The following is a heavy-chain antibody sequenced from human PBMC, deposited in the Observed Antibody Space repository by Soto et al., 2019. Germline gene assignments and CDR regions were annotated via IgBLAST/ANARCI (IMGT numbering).Heavy chain of an antibody. CDR3: ARARITMVRGVRYGMDV. D-gene: IGHD3-10*01. CDR2: INRSGST. J-gene: IGHJ6*02. Sequence: SETLSLTCAVYGGSFSGYYWSWIRQPPGQGLEWIGEINRSGSTNYNPSLKSRVTISVDTSKNQFSLKLSSVTAADTAVYYCARARITMVRGVRYGMDVWGQGTTVTVSS. CDR1: GGSFSGYY. V-gene: IGHV4-34*01.